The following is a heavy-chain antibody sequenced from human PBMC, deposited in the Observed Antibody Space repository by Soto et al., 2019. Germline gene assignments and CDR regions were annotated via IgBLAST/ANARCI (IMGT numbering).Heavy chain of an antibody. CDR3: ARDIQDCSGGSCGYYFDY. V-gene: IGHV1-3*04. CDR1: GYTFNRYA. D-gene: IGHD2-15*01. CDR2: ISTSSGDT. J-gene: IGHJ4*02. Sequence: QVHLVQSGAEVKKPGASVKVSCKASGYTFNRYAIHWVRQAPGQSLEGMGWISTSSGDTNYSAKIQGRATITRDTSASTAYLELGSLSSEDTAVYYWARDIQDCSGGSCGYYFDYWGQGTLVTVSA.